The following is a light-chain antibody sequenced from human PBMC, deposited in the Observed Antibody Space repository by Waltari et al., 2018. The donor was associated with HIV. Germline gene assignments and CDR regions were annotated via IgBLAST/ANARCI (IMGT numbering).Light chain of an antibody. CDR3: SSYADRKKI. CDR1: RSDVGGYNQ. J-gene: IGLJ2*01. CDR2: EVT. Sequence: QSALTQPPSASGSPGQSVTISCTGTRSDVGGYNQVSWYQQHPGKAPKRSIYEVTKRPSGVPHLFSGAKSGNTASLTVSGLQPEDEADYYCSSYADRKKIVGGGTKLSVL. V-gene: IGLV2-8*01.